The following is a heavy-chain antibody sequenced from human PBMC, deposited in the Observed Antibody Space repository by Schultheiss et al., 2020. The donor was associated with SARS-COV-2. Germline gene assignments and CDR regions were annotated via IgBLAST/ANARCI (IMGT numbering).Heavy chain of an antibody. Sequence: GGSLRLSCAASGFTFSDYYMSWIRQAPGKGLEWVSYISSSSSYTNYADSVKGRLTISRDNAKNSLYLQMNSLRAEDTAVYYCARASIVWYNYYYYYMDVWGKGTTVTVSS. CDR1: GFTFSDYY. CDR3: ARASIVWYNYYYYYMDV. D-gene: IGHD1-26*01. CDR2: ISSSSSYT. V-gene: IGHV3-11*06. J-gene: IGHJ6*03.